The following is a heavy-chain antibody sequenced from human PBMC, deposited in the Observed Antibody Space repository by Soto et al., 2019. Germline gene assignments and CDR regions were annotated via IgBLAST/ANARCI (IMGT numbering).Heavy chain of an antibody. D-gene: IGHD1-26*01. V-gene: IGHV1-45*02. CDR3: ATGGAGPAPFTWELPDH. J-gene: IGHJ4*02. CDR2: ITPFNGDV. CDR1: GYTFPRHY. Sequence: QMQLVQSGAEVKKTGSSVKVSCKASGYTFPRHYLHWVRQAPGQALEWMGWITPFNGDVNYAQKFQERVTITRDRSLNTAYMEMSSLKSEDTAMYYCATGGAGPAPFTWELPDHWGQGTLVTVSS.